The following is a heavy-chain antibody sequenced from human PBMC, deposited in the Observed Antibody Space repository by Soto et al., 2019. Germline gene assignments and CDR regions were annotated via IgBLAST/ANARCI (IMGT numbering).Heavy chain of an antibody. CDR1: GGSITSSSHY. Sequence: QLQLQESGPGLVKPSETLSLTCTVSGGSITSSSHYWSWIRQPPGKGLEWIGSIYYSGSTYCNPSLXNRXPXYVDTSKNQFSLKLSSVTAADTAVYYCARRFEYFPHWGQGTLVTVSS. CDR2: IYYSGST. J-gene: IGHJ1*01. V-gene: IGHV4-39*01. CDR3: ARRFEYFPH.